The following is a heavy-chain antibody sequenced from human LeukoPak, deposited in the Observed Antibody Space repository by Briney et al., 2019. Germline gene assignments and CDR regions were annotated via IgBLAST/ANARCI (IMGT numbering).Heavy chain of an antibody. D-gene: IGHD3-9*01. V-gene: IGHV4-34*01. Sequence: PSETLSLTCAVYGGSFSAYYWSWIRQPPGKGVEWIGEINHSGSTNYNPSLQSRVTISVDTSKNQFSLKLSSVTAADTAVYYCARTTGYYRMHFYYYYYGMDVWGQGTTVTVSS. J-gene: IGHJ6*02. CDR2: INHSGST. CDR3: ARTTGYYRMHFYYYYYGMDV. CDR1: GGSFSAYY.